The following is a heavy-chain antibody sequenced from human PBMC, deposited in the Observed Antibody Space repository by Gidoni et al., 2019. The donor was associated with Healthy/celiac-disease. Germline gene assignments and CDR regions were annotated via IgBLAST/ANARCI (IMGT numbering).Heavy chain of an antibody. V-gene: IGHV1-2*02. CDR3: ARDACIAAAGTICNWFDP. Sequence: QVQLVQSGAEVKKPGASVKVSCKASGYTFTGYYMHWVRQAPGQGLEWMGWINPNSGGTNYAQKFQGRVTMTRDTSISTAYMELSRLRSDDTAVYYWARDACIAAAGTICNWFDPWGQGTLVTVSS. J-gene: IGHJ5*02. CDR1: GYTFTGYY. D-gene: IGHD6-13*01. CDR2: INPNSGGT.